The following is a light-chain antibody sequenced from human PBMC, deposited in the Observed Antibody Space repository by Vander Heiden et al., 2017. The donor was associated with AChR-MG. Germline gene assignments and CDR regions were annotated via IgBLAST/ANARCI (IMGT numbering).Light chain of an antibody. CDR3: MQDLQTVT. Sequence: EIVMTQSPLSLPVTPGEPASISCRSSQSLLHSTEYNLLDWYLQKPGQSPQLLIYLGSKRASGVPDRFSGYESGTNFTLKIRRVEAEDAGVYYCMQDLQTVTFGQRTTVEIK. J-gene: IGKJ1*01. CDR1: QSLLHSTEYNL. CDR2: LGS. V-gene: IGKV2-28*01.